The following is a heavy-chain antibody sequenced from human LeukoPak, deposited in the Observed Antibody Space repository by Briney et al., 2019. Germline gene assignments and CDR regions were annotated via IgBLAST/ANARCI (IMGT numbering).Heavy chain of an antibody. CDR3: ARLGGYGYGRKDY. CDR2: IYYSGST. CDR1: GGSISSSSYY. D-gene: IGHD5-18*01. V-gene: IGHV4-61*05. J-gene: IGHJ4*02. Sequence: SETLSLTCTVSGGSISSSSYYWGWIRQPPGKGLEWIGYIYYSGSTNYNPSLKSRVTISVDTSKNQFSLKLSSVTAADTAVYYCARLGGYGYGRKDYWGQGTLVTVSS.